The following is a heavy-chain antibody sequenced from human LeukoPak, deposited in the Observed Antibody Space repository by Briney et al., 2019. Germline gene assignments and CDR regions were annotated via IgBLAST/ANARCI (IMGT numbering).Heavy chain of an antibody. D-gene: IGHD6-13*01. CDR2: VYHSGST. J-gene: IGHJ4*02. CDR3: ARSSSWKQFDY. CDR1: GGSISSGGYS. Sequence: SETLSLTCAVSGGSISSGGYSWSWIRQPPGKGLEWIGYVYHSGSTYYNPSLKSRVTISVDRSKNQFSLKLSSVTAADTAVYYCARSSSWKQFDYWGQGTLVTVSS. V-gene: IGHV4-30-2*01.